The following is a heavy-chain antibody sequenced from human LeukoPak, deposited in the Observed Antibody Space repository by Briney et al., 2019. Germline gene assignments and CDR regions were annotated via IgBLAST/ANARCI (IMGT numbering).Heavy chain of an antibody. D-gene: IGHD6-13*01. CDR2: ISGDGSSI. V-gene: IGHV3-43*02. CDR1: GFTFDDYA. J-gene: IGHJ5*02. Sequence: GGSLRRSCAASGFTFDDYAIHWVRQAPGKGLEWVSLISGDGSSIYYADSVKGRFAISRDNSKNSLSLQMNSLRTEDTALYYCARDAKPSSSWYSWFDPWGQGTLVTVSS. CDR3: ARDAKPSSSWYSWFDP.